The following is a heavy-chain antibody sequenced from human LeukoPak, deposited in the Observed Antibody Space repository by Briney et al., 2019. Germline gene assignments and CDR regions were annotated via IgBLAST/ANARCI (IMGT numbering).Heavy chain of an antibody. CDR1: GFTFSDYY. CDR3: ARALDEGARFDY. V-gene: IGHV3-11*04. J-gene: IGHJ4*02. CDR2: ISSSGSTI. Sequence: GGSLRLSCAASGFTFSDYYMSWIRQAPGKGLEWVSYISSSGSTIYYADSVKGRFTISRDNSKNTLYLQMNSLRAEDTAVYYCARALDEGARFDYWGQGTLVTVSS.